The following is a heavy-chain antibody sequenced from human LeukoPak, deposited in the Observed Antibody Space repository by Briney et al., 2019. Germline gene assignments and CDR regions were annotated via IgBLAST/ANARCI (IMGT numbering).Heavy chain of an antibody. D-gene: IGHD6-13*01. CDR1: GCTFSSYS. CDR2: IIPIFGTA. Sequence: SVKVSCKASGCTFSSYSISWVRQAPGQGLEWMGGIIPIFGTANYAQKFQGRVTITADDSTSTAYMQLSSLRSEDTAVYYCARSSLYSSSWYSWDIAFDHWGQGTLVTVSS. V-gene: IGHV1-69*01. J-gene: IGHJ4*02. CDR3: ARSSLYSSSWYSWDIAFDH.